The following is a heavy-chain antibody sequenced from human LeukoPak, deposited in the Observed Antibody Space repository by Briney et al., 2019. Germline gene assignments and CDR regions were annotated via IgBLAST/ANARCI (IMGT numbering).Heavy chain of an antibody. V-gene: IGHV4-39*07. D-gene: IGHD3-10*01. CDR2: IYYSGST. CDR1: GASISGSGYY. CDR3: ARVHYYGSHFDY. Sequence: PSETLSLTCAVSGASISGSGYYWGWIRQPPGKGLEWIGNIYYSGSTYYNASLQSRVTISVDTSKNQFSLKLSSVTAADTAVYYCARVHYYGSHFDYWGQGTLVTVSS. J-gene: IGHJ4*02.